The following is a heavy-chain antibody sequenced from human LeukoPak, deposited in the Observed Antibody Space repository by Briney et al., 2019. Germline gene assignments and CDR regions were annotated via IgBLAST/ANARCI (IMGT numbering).Heavy chain of an antibody. CDR2: INPNSGGT. CDR1: GYTFTGYY. D-gene: IGHD3-10*01. V-gene: IGHV1-2*02. CDR3: ARDVGGSGSYSFDY. Sequence: GASVKVSCKASGYTFTGYYMHWVRQAPGQGLEWVGWINPNSGGTNYAQKFQGRVTMTRDTSTSTAYMELSRLRSDDTAVYYCARDVGGSGSYSFDYWGQGTLVTVSS. J-gene: IGHJ4*02.